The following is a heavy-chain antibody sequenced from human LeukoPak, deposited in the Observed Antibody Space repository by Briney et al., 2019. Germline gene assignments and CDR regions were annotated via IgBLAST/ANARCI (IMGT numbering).Heavy chain of an antibody. CDR3: TTGNWGPY. V-gene: IGHV3-15*07. CDR2: IKSKIDGGTT. Sequence: GGSMRLSCAASGITFNNTWMNWVRQAPGKGLEWVGSIKSKIDGGTTDFGAPVKGRFGISRDDSENTMYLHMNSLRTEDTAVYYCTTGNWGPYWGQGTLVTVSS. CDR1: GITFNNTW. D-gene: IGHD7-27*01. J-gene: IGHJ4*02.